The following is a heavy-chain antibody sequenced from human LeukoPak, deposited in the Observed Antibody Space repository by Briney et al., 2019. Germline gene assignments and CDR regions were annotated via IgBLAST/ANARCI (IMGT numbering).Heavy chain of an antibody. CDR3: ARVAGDYTPILYFDY. V-gene: IGHV3-7*01. CDR2: IKQDGSEK. Sequence: PGGSLRLSCAASGFTFSSYWMSWVRQAPGKGLEWVANIKQDGSEKYYVGSVKGRFTISRDNAKNSLYLQMNSLRAEDTAVYYCARVAGDYTPILYFDYWGQGTLVTVSS. J-gene: IGHJ4*02. D-gene: IGHD4-11*01. CDR1: GFTFSSYW.